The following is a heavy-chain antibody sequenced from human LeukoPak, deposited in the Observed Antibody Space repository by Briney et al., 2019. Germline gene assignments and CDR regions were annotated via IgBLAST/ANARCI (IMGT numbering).Heavy chain of an antibody. Sequence: SETLSLTCTVSGGSIRSGSYYWSWIRQPAGKGLEWIRRIHAGGSTNYNPSLKSRVTISVDTSKNQFSLKLSSVTAADTAVYYCARHGWPRAYRDGYNWPFDYWGQGTLVTVSS. V-gene: IGHV4-61*02. J-gene: IGHJ4*02. CDR1: GGSIRSGSYY. D-gene: IGHD5-24*01. CDR2: IHAGGST. CDR3: ARHGWPRAYRDGYNWPFDY.